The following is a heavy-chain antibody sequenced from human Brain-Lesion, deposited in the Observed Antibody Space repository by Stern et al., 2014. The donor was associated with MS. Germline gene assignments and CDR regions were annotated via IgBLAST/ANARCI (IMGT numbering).Heavy chain of an antibody. Sequence: VQLLESGAEVKKPGASVKVSCKTSGYIFTGYYIHWVRKAPGKGLEWMAWINPNTGGPKYTQKFQGRVTMSRDTSISTAYVELSSLTSDDTAVYYCARDQRGITIFGVVTDYYYLGMDVWGQGTTVTVSS. CDR1: GYIFTGYY. V-gene: IGHV1-2*02. J-gene: IGHJ6*02. CDR3: ARDQRGITIFGVVTDYYYLGMDV. D-gene: IGHD3-3*01. CDR2: INPNTGGP.